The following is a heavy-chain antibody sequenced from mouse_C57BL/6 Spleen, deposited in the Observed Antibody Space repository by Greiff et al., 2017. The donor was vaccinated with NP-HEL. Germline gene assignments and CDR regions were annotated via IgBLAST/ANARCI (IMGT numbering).Heavy chain of an antibody. CDR1: GYTFTSYW. D-gene: IGHD1-1*01. CDR3: ARGGDYYGSSYYDAY. V-gene: IGHV1-69*01. Sequence: VQLQQPGAELVMPGASVKLSCKASGYTFTSYWMHWVKQRPGQGLEWIGEIDPSDSYTNYNQKFKGKSTLTVDKSSSTAYMQLSSLTSEDSAVYYCARGGDYYGSSYYDAYWGQGTLVTVSA. CDR2: IDPSDSYT. J-gene: IGHJ3*01.